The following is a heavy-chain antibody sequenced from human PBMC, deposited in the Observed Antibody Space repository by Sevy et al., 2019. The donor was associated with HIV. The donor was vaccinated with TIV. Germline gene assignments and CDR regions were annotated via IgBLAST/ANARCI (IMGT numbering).Heavy chain of an antibody. Sequence: GGSLRLSCAASVFTFSSYSMNWVRQAPGKGLEWVSYISSSSSTIFYADSVKGRFTISRDNAKNSLYLQMNSLRAEDKAVYYCARIRPLVGANHPDYWGQGTLVTVSS. CDR2: ISSSSSTI. V-gene: IGHV3-48*01. J-gene: IGHJ4*02. CDR3: ARIRPLVGANHPDY. D-gene: IGHD1-26*01. CDR1: VFTFSSYS.